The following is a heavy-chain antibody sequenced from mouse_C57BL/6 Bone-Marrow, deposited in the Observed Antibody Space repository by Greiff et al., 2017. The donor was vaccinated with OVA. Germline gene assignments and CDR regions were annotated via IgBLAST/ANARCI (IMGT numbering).Heavy chain of an antibody. CDR2: ISSGSSTI. CDR1: GFTFSDYG. V-gene: IGHV5-17*01. CDR3: ARWYYGSSSWYFDV. J-gene: IGHJ1*03. D-gene: IGHD1-1*01. Sequence: EVHLVESGGGLVKPGGSLKLSCAASGFTFSDYGMHWVRQAPEKGLEWVAYISSGSSTIYYADTVKGRFTISRDNAKNTLFLQMTSLRSEDTAMYYCARWYYGSSSWYFDVWGTGTTVTVSS.